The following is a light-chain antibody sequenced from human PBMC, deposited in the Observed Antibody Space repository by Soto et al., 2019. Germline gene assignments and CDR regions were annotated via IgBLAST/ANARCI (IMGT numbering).Light chain of an antibody. CDR1: QSVTSN. V-gene: IGKV3-15*01. CDR3: QQYNNWPLT. CDR2: GAS. J-gene: IGKJ4*01. Sequence: EIVMKQSPATLSVSPGERAALSCRASQSVTSNLAWYQQKPGQAPRLLIYGASTRATGIPARFSGSGSGTEFTLNISSLQSGDFAVYYCQQYNNWPLTFGGGTKVEIK.